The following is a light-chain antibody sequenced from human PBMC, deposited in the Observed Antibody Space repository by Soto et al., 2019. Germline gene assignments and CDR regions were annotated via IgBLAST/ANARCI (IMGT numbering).Light chain of an antibody. CDR2: DVT. CDR1: NSDVGGYNY. V-gene: IGLV2-14*01. CDR3: SSYTSSNTLV. J-gene: IGLJ3*02. Sequence: QSALTQPASVSGSPGQSITISCTGTNSDVGGYNYVSWYQQHPGKAPKLLIYDVTNRPSGVSYRFSGSRSANTASLTISGLQAEDEADYYCSSYTSSNTLVFGGGTKLTVL.